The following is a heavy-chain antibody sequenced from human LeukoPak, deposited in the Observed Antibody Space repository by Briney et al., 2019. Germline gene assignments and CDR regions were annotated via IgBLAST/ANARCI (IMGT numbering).Heavy chain of an antibody. CDR2: IVVGSGNT. V-gene: IGHV1-58*02. CDR3: AADRYDSSGYYHFDY. Sequence: PGTSVKVSCKASGFTFTSSAMQWVRQARGQRLEWIGWIVVGSGNTNYAQKFQERVTITRDMSTSTAYMELSSLRSEDTAVYYCAADRYDSSGYYHFDYWGQGTLVTVSS. CDR1: GFTFTSSA. J-gene: IGHJ4*02. D-gene: IGHD3-22*01.